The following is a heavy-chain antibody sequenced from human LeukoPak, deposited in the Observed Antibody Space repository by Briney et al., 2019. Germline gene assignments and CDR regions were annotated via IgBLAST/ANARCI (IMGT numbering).Heavy chain of an antibody. D-gene: IGHD3-22*01. CDR1: GFTFSTSA. Sequence: ASVKVSCKASGFTFSTSAVQWVRQARGQRLEWIGWVVVGSGNTNYAQKFQERVTITRDMSTSTVYMELSSLRSEDTAVYYCARGWDSSGQIPFFYWGQGTLVTVSS. CDR2: VVVGSGNT. V-gene: IGHV1-58*01. CDR3: ARGWDSSGQIPFFY. J-gene: IGHJ4*02.